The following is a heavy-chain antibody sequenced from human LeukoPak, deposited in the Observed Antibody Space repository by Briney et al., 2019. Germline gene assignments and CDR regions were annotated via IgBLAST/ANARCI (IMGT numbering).Heavy chain of an antibody. D-gene: IGHD3/OR15-3a*01. J-gene: IGHJ5*01. CDR3: TRHVDFWTGYYTGTYWFDS. Sequence: GGSLRLSXAASGFTFSGSTMHWVRQASGKGLEWVGRIRSNTNNYATAYAASVRGRFTISRDDSKNTAYLQMHSLKIEDTAVYYCTRHVDFWTGYYTGTYWFDSWGQGTLVTVSS. CDR1: GFTFSGST. V-gene: IGHV3-73*01. CDR2: IRSNTNNYAT.